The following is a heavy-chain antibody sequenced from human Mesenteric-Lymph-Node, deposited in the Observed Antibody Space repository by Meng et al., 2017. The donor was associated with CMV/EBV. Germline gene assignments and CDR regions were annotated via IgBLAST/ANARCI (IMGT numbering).Heavy chain of an antibody. CDR2: TYYRSKWYI. V-gene: IGHV6-1*01. J-gene: IGHJ4*02. D-gene: IGHD5-18*01. CDR1: GDSVSSNSAA. CDR3: LRDTAVVKGAFDY. Sequence: GDSVSSNSAAWNWIRQSPSRGLEWLGRTYYRSKWYIDYAVSVKSRIAINPDTSKNQFSLQLNSVTPEDTAVYYCLRDTAVVKGAFDYWGQGTLVTVSS.